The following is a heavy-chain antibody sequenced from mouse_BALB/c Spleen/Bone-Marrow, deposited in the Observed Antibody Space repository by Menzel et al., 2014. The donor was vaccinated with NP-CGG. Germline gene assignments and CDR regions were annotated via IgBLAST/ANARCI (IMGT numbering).Heavy chain of an antibody. Sequence: CAASGFDFSRYWMSWVRQAPGKGLEWIGEINPDSSTINYTPSLKDKFIISRDNAKNTLYLQMSKVRSEDTALYYCARLGYYGSSDYWGQGTTLTVSS. CDR2: INPDSSTI. J-gene: IGHJ2*01. V-gene: IGHV4-1*02. D-gene: IGHD1-1*01. CDR3: ARLGYYGSSDY. CDR1: GFDFSRYW.